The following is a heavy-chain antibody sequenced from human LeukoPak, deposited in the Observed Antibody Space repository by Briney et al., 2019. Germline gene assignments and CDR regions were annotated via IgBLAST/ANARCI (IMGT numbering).Heavy chain of an antibody. J-gene: IGHJ6*03. D-gene: IGHD3-9*01. CDR2: ISGSGVTT. CDR1: GFTFSSYG. CDR3: AKNVREADWYYYYMDV. Sequence: PGGSLRLSCAASGFTFSSYGMSWVRQAPGKGLEWVSAISGSGVTTYFADSVKGRFTISRDNSKNTLYLQMNSLRAEDTAVYYCAKNVREADWYYYYMDVWGKGTTVTVSS. V-gene: IGHV3-23*01.